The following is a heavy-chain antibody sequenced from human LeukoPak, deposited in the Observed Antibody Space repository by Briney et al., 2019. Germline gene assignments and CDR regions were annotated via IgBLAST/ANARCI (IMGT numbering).Heavy chain of an antibody. J-gene: IGHJ4*02. CDR3: ARDWQYYYDSSGKVHFDY. CDR1: GFTFSSYS. V-gene: IGHV3-21*01. CDR2: ISSSSSYI. Sequence: GGSLRLSCAASGFTFSSYSMNWVRQAPGKGLEWVSSISSSSSYIYYADSVKGRFTISRDNAKNSLYLQMNSLRAEDTAVYYCARDWQYYYDSSGKVHFDYWGRGTLVTVSS. D-gene: IGHD3-22*01.